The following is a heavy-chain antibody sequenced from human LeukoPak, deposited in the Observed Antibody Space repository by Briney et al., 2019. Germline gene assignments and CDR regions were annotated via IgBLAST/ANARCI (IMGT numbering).Heavy chain of an antibody. Sequence: SETLSLTCAVSGGSISSGGYSWSWIRQPPGKGLEWIGYIYHSGSTYYNPFLKSRVTISVDRSKNQFSLKLSSVTAADTAVYYCARTYYDFWSGYYFDYWGQGTLVTVSS. J-gene: IGHJ4*02. D-gene: IGHD3-3*01. V-gene: IGHV4-30-2*01. CDR2: IYHSGST. CDR3: ARTYYDFWSGYYFDY. CDR1: GGSISSGGYS.